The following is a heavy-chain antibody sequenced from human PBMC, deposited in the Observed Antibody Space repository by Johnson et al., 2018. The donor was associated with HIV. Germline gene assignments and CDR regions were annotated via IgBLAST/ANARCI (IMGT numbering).Heavy chain of an antibody. V-gene: IGHV3-13*01. D-gene: IGHD3-3*01. CDR3: ARGGSRTTIFGVDINLGGFDI. CDR2: IGTAGDT. CDR1: GFTFSNYD. Sequence: VQLVESGGGLIQPGGSLRLSCAASGFTFSNYDIHWVRQATGKGLEWVSTIGTAGDTYYVGSVKGRFTISRENAKNSLYLQMNSLRAGDTAVYYCARGGSRTTIFGVDINLGGFDIWGQGTRVTVSS. J-gene: IGHJ3*02.